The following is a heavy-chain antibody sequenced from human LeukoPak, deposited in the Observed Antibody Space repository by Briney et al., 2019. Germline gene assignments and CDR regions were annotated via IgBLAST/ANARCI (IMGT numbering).Heavy chain of an antibody. CDR3: AKQLGYCSDGSCYFPY. V-gene: IGHV3-23*01. J-gene: IGHJ4*02. D-gene: IGHD2-15*01. CDR1: GFTFSSYA. CDR2: ISNNGGYT. Sequence: GGSLRLSCAASGFTFSSYAMSWVRQAPGRGLEWVSAISNNGGYTYYADSVQGRFTISRDNSKSTLCLQMNSLRAEDTAVYYCAKQLGYCSDGSCYFPYWGQGTLVTVSS.